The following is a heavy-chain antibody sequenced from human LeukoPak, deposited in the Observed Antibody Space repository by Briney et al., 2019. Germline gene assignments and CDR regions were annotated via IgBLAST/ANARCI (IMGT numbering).Heavy chain of an antibody. CDR1: GFTFSNYG. CDR3: ARDQGFGELLAPYYYYMDV. D-gene: IGHD3-10*01. V-gene: IGHV3-30*02. Sequence: PGGSLRLSCAASGFTFSNYGMHWVRQAPGKGLEWVAFIRYDGSNKSYADSVKGRFTISRDNSKNTLYLQMGSLRAEDMAVYYCARDQGFGELLAPYYYYMDVWGKGTTVTISS. CDR2: IRYDGSNK. J-gene: IGHJ6*03.